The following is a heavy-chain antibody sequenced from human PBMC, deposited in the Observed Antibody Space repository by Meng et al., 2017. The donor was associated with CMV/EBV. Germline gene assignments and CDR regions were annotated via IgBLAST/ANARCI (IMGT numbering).Heavy chain of an antibody. V-gene: IGHV3-30-3*01. Sequence: GESLKISCAASGFTFSTYAMHWVRLVPGKGLEWVAVVSSDGANKYYGDSVKGRFTISRDNSKNTLYLQMNSLRTEDTAPYYCARDPHYDFWVEGSNGMDVWGQGTTVTVSS. CDR3: ARDPHYDFWVEGSNGMDV. CDR2: VSSDGANK. D-gene: IGHD3-3*01. J-gene: IGHJ6*02. CDR1: GFTFSTYA.